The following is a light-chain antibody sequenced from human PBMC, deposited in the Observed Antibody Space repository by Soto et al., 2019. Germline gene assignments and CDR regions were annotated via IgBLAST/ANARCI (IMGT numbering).Light chain of an antibody. J-gene: IGKJ1*01. V-gene: IGKV3-20*01. CDR2: GAS. CDR3: QQYGSSPT. CDR1: LSVTSSY. Sequence: EIVLTQSPGTLSLSPGERATLSCRASLSVTSSYLAWYQQKPGQAPRVLIYGASSRATGIPDRFSGSGSGTDFTLTISRLEPEDFAVYYCQQYGSSPTFGQGTKVEIK.